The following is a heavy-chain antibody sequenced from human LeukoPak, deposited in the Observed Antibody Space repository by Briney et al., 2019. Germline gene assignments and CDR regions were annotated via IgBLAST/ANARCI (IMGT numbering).Heavy chain of an antibody. CDR2: INHSGST. CDR1: GGSFSGYY. CDR3: ARALAATMMTFDI. Sequence: SETLSLTCAVYGGSFSGYYWGWIRQPPGKGLEWIGEINHSGSTNYNPSLKSRVTISVDKSKNQFSLKLSSVTAADTAVYYCARALAATMMTFDIWGQGTMVTVSS. V-gene: IGHV4-34*01. D-gene: IGHD6-25*01. J-gene: IGHJ3*02.